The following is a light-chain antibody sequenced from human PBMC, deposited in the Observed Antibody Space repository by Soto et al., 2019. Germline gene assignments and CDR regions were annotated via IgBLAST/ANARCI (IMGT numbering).Light chain of an antibody. CDR3: QQRSNWPQVVLLT. CDR2: DAS. J-gene: IGKJ4*01. V-gene: IGKV3-11*01. CDR1: QSVSSY. Sequence: EIVLTQSPATLSLSPGERATLSCRASQSVSSYLAWYQQKPGQAPRLLIYDASNRATGIPARFSGSGSGTDFTLTISSLEPEDFAVYYCQQRSNWPQVVLLTFGGGTKVEIK.